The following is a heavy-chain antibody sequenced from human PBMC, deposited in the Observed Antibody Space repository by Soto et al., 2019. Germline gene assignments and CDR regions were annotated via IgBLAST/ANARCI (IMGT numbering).Heavy chain of an antibody. J-gene: IGHJ6*02. Sequence: TLSLTCTVSGGSISSSSYYWGWIRQPPGKGLEWIGSIYYSGSTYYNPSLKSRVTISVDTSKNQFSLKLSSVTAADTAVYYCARHPAYTIFGVVTSRHYYYYGMDVWGQGTTVTVSS. CDR3: ARHPAYTIFGVVTSRHYYYYGMDV. D-gene: IGHD3-3*01. CDR1: GGSISSSSYY. CDR2: IYYSGST. V-gene: IGHV4-39*01.